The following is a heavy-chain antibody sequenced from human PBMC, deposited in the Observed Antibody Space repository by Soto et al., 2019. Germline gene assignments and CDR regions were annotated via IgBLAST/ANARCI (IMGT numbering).Heavy chain of an antibody. CDR3: ARGEQQLAFDY. CDR1: GFTFSSYG. J-gene: IGHJ4*02. CDR2: IWYDGSNK. V-gene: IGHV3-33*01. D-gene: IGHD6-13*01. Sequence: QVQLVESGGGVVQPGRSLRLSCAASGFTFSSYGMHWVRQAPGKGLEWVAVIWYDGSNKYYADSVKGRFTISRDNSKNTLYLQMNSLRAEDTAVYYCARGEQQLAFDYWGQGTLVTVSS.